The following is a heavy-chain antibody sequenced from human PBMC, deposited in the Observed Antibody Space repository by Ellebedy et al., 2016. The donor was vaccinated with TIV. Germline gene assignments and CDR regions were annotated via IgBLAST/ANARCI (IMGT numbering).Heavy chain of an antibody. D-gene: IGHD3-16*01. V-gene: IGHV3-23*01. CDR2: ISGSGGST. J-gene: IGHJ4*02. Sequence: GESLKISCAASGFTFSSYAMSWVRQAPGKGLEWVSAISGSGGSTYYADSVKGRFTISRDNSKHTLYLQMNSLRAEDTAVYYCARDLRSGSYGVDWGQGTLVTVSS. CDR1: GFTFSSYA. CDR3: ARDLRSGSYGVD.